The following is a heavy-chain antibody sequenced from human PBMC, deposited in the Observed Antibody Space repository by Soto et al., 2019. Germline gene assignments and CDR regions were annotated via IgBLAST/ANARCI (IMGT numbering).Heavy chain of an antibody. J-gene: IGHJ4*02. D-gene: IGHD6-19*01. CDR2: ISGSGGST. CDR1: GFTFSSYA. Sequence: PGGSLRLSCAASGFTFSSYAMIWVRQAPGKGLEWVSGISGSGGSTYYADSVNGRFTISRDNSKNTLYLQMNSLRAEDTAVYYCAKPLYSSGWSKFDYWGQGTLVTVSS. CDR3: AKPLYSSGWSKFDY. V-gene: IGHV3-23*01.